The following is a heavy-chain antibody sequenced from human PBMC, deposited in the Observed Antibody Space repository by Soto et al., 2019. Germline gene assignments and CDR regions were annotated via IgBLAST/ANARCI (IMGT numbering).Heavy chain of an antibody. CDR1: GGSISSSSYY. CDR3: ARPLGSCGGGDCYSGRPTYWFDP. Sequence: SETLSLTCTVSGGSISSSSYYWGWIRQPPGKGLEWIGSIYYSGSTYYNPSLKSRVTISVDTSKNQFSLKLSSVTAADTAVYYCARPLGSCGGGDCYSGRPTYWFDPWGQGTLLTVSS. J-gene: IGHJ5*02. D-gene: IGHD2-21*02. V-gene: IGHV4-39*01. CDR2: IYYSGST.